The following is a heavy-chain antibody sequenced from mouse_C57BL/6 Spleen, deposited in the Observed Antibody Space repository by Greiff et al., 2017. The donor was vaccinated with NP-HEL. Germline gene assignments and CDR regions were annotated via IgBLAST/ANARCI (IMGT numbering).Heavy chain of an antibody. J-gene: IGHJ1*03. V-gene: IGHV1-64*01. Sequence: QVQLQQPGAELVKPGASVKLSCKASGYTFTSYWMHWVKQRPGQGLEWIGMIHPTSGSTNYNEKFKSKATLTVDKSSSTAYMQLSSLTSEDSAVYYCARSDYYGSSFYWYFDVWGTGTTVTVST. D-gene: IGHD1-1*01. CDR1: GYTFTSYW. CDR2: IHPTSGST. CDR3: ARSDYYGSSFYWYFDV.